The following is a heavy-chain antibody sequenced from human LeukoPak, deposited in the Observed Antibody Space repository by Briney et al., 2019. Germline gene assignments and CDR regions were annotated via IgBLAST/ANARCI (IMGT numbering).Heavy chain of an antibody. CDR3: GRRGYMDV. J-gene: IGHJ6*02. CDR2: IKQDGSEE. D-gene: IGHD3-16*01. CDR1: GFSFSSYW. Sequence: PGGSLRLSCTASGFSFSSYWMSWVSQAPGKGLEWVANIKQDGSEEYYVDSVKGRFTISRDNAKNSLYLQMTSLRADDTAVYYCGRRGYMDVWGQGASVTVSS. V-gene: IGHV3-7*04.